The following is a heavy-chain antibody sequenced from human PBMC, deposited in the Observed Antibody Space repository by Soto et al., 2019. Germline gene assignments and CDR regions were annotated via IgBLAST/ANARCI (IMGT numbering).Heavy chain of an antibody. CDR3: ARVQQYCTNGVCYISHAFDI. D-gene: IGHD2-8*01. J-gene: IGHJ3*02. CDR2: IKQDGSEK. V-gene: IGHV3-7*01. CDR1: GFTFSSYW. Sequence: GESLKISCAASGFTFSSYWMSWVRQAPGKGLEWVANIKQDGSEKYYVDSVKGRFTISRDNAKNSLYLQMNSLRAEDTAVYYCARVQQYCTNGVCYISHAFDIWGQGTMVTVSS.